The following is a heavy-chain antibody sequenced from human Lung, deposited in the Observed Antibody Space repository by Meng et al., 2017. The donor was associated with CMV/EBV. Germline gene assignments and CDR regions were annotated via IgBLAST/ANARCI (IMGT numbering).Heavy chain of an antibody. V-gene: IGHV2-26*01. D-gene: IGHD3-22*01. J-gene: IGHJ6*02. CDR2: IFSNDEK. Sequence: GXXLVXPTETLTLTCTVSGSSLSNARMGVSWIRQPPGKALEWLAHIFSNDEKSYSTSLKSRLTISKDTSKSQVVLTMTNMDPVDTATYYCARHLPTYYYDSSGYYYPYYYYGMDVWGQGTTVTVSS. CDR3: ARHLPTYYYDSSGYYYPYYYYGMDV. CDR1: GSSLSNARMG.